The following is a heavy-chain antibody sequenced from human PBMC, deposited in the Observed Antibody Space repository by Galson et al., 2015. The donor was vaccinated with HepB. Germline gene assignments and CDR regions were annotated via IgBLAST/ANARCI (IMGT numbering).Heavy chain of an antibody. V-gene: IGHV3-23*01. CDR3: VKEGSGVGGDWFDP. Sequence: SLRLSCAGSGFIFRHRAMAWIRQAPGKGLEWVSGINGRGSTRSYSDAVKGRFSISRDNSKDPVFLQMDNLRAEDTAVYYCVKEGSGVGGDWFDPWGQGALVTVS. CDR2: INGRGSTR. J-gene: IGHJ5*02. CDR1: GFIFRHRA. D-gene: IGHD3-10*01.